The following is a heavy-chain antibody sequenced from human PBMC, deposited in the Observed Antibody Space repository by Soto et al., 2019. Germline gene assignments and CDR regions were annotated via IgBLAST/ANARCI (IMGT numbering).Heavy chain of an antibody. V-gene: IGHV4-61*08. CDR1: GGSISSGGYY. CDR3: ARSSRRYQFDY. J-gene: IGHJ4*02. CDR2: IYDSGST. D-gene: IGHD2-2*01. Sequence: SETLSLTCTVSGGSISSGGYYWSWIRQHPGKELQWIGYIYDSGSTNYNPSLKSRVTLSVDTSKNQFSLKLSSVTAADTAVYYCARSSRRYQFDYWGQGTLVTVS.